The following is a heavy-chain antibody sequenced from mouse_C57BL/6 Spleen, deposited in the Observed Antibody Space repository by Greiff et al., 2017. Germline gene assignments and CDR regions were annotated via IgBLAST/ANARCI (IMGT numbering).Heavy chain of an antibody. V-gene: IGHV1-74*01. J-gene: IGHJ3*01. CDR1: GYTFTSYW. D-gene: IGHD2-3*01. CDR2: IHPSDSDT. Sequence: QVQLQQPGAELVKPGASVKVSCKASGYTFTSYWMHWVKQRPGQGLEWIGRIHPSDSDTNYNQKFKSKATLTVDKSSSTAYMQLSILTSEDSAVYYCAVYDGYYVDGYWGQGTLVTVSA. CDR3: AVYDGYYVDGY.